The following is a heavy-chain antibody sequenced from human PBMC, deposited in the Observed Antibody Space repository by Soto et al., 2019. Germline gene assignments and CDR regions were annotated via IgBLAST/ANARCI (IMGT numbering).Heavy chain of an antibody. V-gene: IGHV1-69*13. Sequence: ASVKVSCKASGGTFSSYAISWVRQAPGQGLEWMGGIIPIFGTANYAQKFQGRVTITADESTSTAYMELSSLRSEDTAVYYCARSGTTVVTLDYWGQGTLVTVS. CDR2: IIPIFGTA. CDR3: ARSGTTVVTLDY. CDR1: GGTFSSYA. J-gene: IGHJ4*02. D-gene: IGHD4-17*01.